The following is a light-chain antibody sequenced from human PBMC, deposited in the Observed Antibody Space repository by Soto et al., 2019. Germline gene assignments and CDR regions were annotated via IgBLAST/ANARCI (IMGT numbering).Light chain of an antibody. CDR3: QQYNDWPPWT. CDR2: GAS. V-gene: IGKV3-15*01. CDR1: QSVRSN. Sequence: EIVMTQSPATLSVSPGERATLSCRASQSVRSNLAWYQQKPGQAPRLLIYGASTRATGIPARFSGSRSMTEFTLTISSLQSEDFAVYYCQQYNDWPPWTFGQGTKVEVK. J-gene: IGKJ1*01.